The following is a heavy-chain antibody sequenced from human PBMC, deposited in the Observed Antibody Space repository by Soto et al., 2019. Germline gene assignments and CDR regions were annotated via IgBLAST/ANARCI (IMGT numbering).Heavy chain of an antibody. CDR1: GFTVSNNH. J-gene: IGHJ4*02. CDR2: VHGGGST. CDR3: AGRLTTAASLDY. Sequence: VQLVESGGGLIQPGGSLRLSCAASGFTVSNNHMTWVRQAAGTGLELVSFVHGGGSTSYADSVKGRFTISRDNSKNTLYLQMDSLRAEDTAIYYCAGRLTTAASLDYWGRGTLVTVSS. D-gene: IGHD3-16*01. V-gene: IGHV3-53*01.